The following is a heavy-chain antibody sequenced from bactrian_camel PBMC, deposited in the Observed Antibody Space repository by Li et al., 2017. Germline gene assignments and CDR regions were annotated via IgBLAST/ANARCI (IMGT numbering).Heavy chain of an antibody. D-gene: IGHD1*01. V-gene: IGHV3S42*01. J-gene: IGHJ4*01. CDR2: LWIGGATT. Sequence: VQLVESGGGSVQAGGSLRLACAAGRYTYKRNCMGWFRQRPGKDREGLAVLWIGGATTTYVDSVKGRFTISQDNAENTLYLQMNNLKPEDTAMYYCRRSCWPSGDYWGQGTQVTVS. CDR3: RRSCWPSGDY. CDR1: RYTYKRNC.